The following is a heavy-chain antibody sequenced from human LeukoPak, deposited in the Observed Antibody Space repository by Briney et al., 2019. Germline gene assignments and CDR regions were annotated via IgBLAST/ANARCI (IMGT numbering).Heavy chain of an antibody. V-gene: IGHV4-34*01. Sequence: SETLSLTCAVSGESFSGNFWTWIRQSPGKGLEWIGEIDNNGITNYNPSLKSRVTMSVDTTRKRFSLRLTSESAADTGAYYCARGGGGAKAFYSDYWGQGSLVTVSS. CDR3: ARGGGGAKAFYSDY. D-gene: IGHD2-21*01. CDR1: GESFSGNF. CDR2: IDNNGIT. J-gene: IGHJ4*02.